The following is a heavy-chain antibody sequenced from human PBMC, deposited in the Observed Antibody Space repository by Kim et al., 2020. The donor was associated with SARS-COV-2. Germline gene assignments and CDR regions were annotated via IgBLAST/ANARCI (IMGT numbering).Heavy chain of an antibody. Sequence: GGSLRLSCAASGFTFSNAWMSWVRQAPGKGLEWVGRIKSKTDGGTTDYAAPVKGRFTISRDDSKNTLYLQMNSLKTEDTAVYYCTTFPRLLWFGEFDDYWGQGTLVTVSS. CDR1: GFTFSNAW. D-gene: IGHD3-10*01. J-gene: IGHJ4*02. CDR2: IKSKTDGGTT. CDR3: TTFPRLLWFGEFDDY. V-gene: IGHV3-15*01.